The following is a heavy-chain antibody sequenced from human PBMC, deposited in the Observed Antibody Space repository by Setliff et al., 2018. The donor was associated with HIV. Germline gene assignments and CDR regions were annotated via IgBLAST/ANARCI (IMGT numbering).Heavy chain of an antibody. Sequence: SVKVSCKASGPNLDSVDXXXXRQASGQGLEWIGGVVPIIGAATYAPKFQGRVKLTADKSTNTAYMGLNSLRLDDSAVYFCPRGIGVPGSPAGFWGQGTLVTVSS. D-gene: IGHD6-19*01. CDR2: VVPIIGAA. CDR1: GPNLDSVD. J-gene: IGHJ4*02. CDR3: PRGIGVPGSPAGF. V-gene: IGHV1-69*06.